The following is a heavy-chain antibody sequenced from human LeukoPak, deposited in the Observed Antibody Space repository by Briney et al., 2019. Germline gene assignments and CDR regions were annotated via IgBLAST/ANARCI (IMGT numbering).Heavy chain of an antibody. Sequence: SETLSLTCTVSGGSISSSSYYWGWIRQPPGKGLEWIGSIYYSGSTYYNPSLKSRVTISVDTSKNQFSLKLSSVTAADTAVYYCARDLGYSYSPRGYYYYMDVWGKGTTVTVSS. V-gene: IGHV4-39*07. CDR3: ARDLGYSYSPRGYYYYMDV. CDR2: IYYSGST. J-gene: IGHJ6*03. D-gene: IGHD5-18*01. CDR1: GGSISSSSYY.